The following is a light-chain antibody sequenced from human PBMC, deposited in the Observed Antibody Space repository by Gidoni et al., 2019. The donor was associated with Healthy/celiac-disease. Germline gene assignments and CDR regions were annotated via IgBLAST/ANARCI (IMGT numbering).Light chain of an antibody. J-gene: IGKJ5*01. CDR2: DAS. V-gene: IGKV3-11*01. Sequence: EIVLTQSPATLSLSPGERATLPCRASQSVSSYLAWYQQKPGQAPRLLIYDASNRATGIPARFSGSGSGTDFTLTISSLEPEDLAVYYCQQRSNWPPGGTFGQGTRLEIK. CDR1: QSVSSY. CDR3: QQRSNWPPGGT.